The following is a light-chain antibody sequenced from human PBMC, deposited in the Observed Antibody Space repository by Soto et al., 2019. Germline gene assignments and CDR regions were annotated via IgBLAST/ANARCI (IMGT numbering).Light chain of an antibody. CDR3: QQYDTSPVT. CDR2: GAS. CDR1: QSVSSNY. V-gene: IGKV3-20*01. Sequence: EFVLTQSPGTLSLSPGERATLSCRASQSVSSNYLAWYQQKPGQAPRLLIYGASARATGIPDRFSGSGSGTAFTVAISRLEREDFAVYYCQQYDTSPVTFGGGTKVEI. J-gene: IGKJ4*01.